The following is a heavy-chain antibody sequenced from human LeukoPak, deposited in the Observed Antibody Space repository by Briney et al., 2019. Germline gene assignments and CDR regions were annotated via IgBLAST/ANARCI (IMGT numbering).Heavy chain of an antibody. D-gene: IGHD3-22*01. CDR2: IHSDGSST. V-gene: IGHV3-74*01. CDR1: GFTFSSFW. J-gene: IGHJ6*03. CDR3: AKDDLDSSGWRGPVFYYYYMDV. Sequence: GGSLRLSCAASGFTFSSFWMHWVRQAPGKGLVWVSRIHSDGSSTNYADSVKGRFTISRDNAKNTLYLQMNSLRAEDTAVYYCAKDDLDSSGWRGPVFYYYYMDVWGKGTTVTVSS.